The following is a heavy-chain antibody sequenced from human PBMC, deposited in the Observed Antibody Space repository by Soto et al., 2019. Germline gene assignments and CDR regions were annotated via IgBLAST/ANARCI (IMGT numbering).Heavy chain of an antibody. CDR2: IVVGSGNT. CDR1: GFTFTSSA. CDR3: ARDHVVVVAAAYYYYGMDV. J-gene: IGHJ6*02. D-gene: IGHD2-15*01. Sequence: SVKVSCKASGFTFTSSAVQWVRQARGQRLEWIGWIVVGSGNTNYAQKFQERVTITRDMSTSTAYMELSSLRSEDTAVYYCARDHVVVVAAAYYYYGMDVWGQGTTVTVSS. V-gene: IGHV1-58*01.